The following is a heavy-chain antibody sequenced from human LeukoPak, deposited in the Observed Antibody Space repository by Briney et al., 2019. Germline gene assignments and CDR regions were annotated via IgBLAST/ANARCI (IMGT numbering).Heavy chain of an antibody. Sequence: GESLKISCKGSGYSFTNYWIGWVRQMPGKGLERMGIIYPGDSDTRYSPSFQGQVLISVDKSISTAYLQWGSLKASDTAMYYCARWGSSAAPFDYWGQGTLVTVSS. CDR1: GYSFTNYW. CDR3: ARWGSSAAPFDY. V-gene: IGHV5-51*01. CDR2: IYPGDSDT. D-gene: IGHD6-13*01. J-gene: IGHJ4*02.